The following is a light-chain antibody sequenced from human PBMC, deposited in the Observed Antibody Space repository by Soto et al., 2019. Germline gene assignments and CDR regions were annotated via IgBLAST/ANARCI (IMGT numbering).Light chain of an antibody. J-gene: IGKJ3*01. Sequence: EIVMTQSPATLSVSPGERATLSCRASQSVSGNLAWYQQKPGQAPRLLIYAASTRATGIPARFSGSGSGTAFTLTISSLQSEDFAVYYCQQYNNWPPITFGPGTKVDFK. CDR2: AAS. V-gene: IGKV3-15*01. CDR3: QQYNNWPPIT. CDR1: QSVSGN.